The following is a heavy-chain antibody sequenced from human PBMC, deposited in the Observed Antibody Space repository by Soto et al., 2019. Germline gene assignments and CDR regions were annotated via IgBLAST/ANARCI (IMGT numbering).Heavy chain of an antibody. CDR3: ARDLPDDDYSNYYGMDV. D-gene: IGHD4-4*01. CDR2: ISAYNGNT. V-gene: IGHV1-18*01. CDR1: GYTFTSYG. J-gene: IGHJ6*04. Sequence: ASVKVSCKASGYTFTSYGMSWVRQAPGQVLEWMGWISAYNGNTNYAQKLQGRVTMTTDTSTSTAYMELRSLRSDDTAVYYCARDLPDDDYSNYYGMDVWGKGTTVTVSS.